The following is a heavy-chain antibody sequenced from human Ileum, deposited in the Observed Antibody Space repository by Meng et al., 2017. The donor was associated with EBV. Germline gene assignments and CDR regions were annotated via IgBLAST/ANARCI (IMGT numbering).Heavy chain of an antibody. CDR3: ASARGSWFDP. CDR1: GFTFSDYY. Sequence: QVQLVGSGGGLVQPGGSLRLCCAAFGFTFSDYYISWIRQAPGKGLEWVSYITSSGGIIYYADSVKGRFTISRDNAKKSLYLQMNSLRAEDTAVYYCASARGSWFDPWGQGTLVTVSS. J-gene: IGHJ5*02. D-gene: IGHD1-26*01. CDR2: ITSSGGII. V-gene: IGHV3-11*01.